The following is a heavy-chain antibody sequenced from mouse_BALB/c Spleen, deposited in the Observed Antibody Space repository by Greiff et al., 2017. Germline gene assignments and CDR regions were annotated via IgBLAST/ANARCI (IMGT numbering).Heavy chain of an antibody. J-gene: IGHJ3*01. Sequence: EVQRVESGAELVKPGASVKLSCTASGFNIKDTYMHWVKQRPEQGLEWIGRIDPANGNTKYDPKFQGKATITADTSSNTAYLQLSSLTSEDTAVYYCARDWDGFAYWGQGTLVTVSA. CDR3: ARDWDGFAY. V-gene: IGHV14-3*02. CDR1: GFNIKDTY. D-gene: IGHD4-1*01. CDR2: IDPANGNT.